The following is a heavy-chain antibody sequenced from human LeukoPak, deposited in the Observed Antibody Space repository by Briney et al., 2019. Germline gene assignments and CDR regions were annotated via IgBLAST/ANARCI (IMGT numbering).Heavy chain of an antibody. CDR2: IWYDGSNK. CDR3: ARAHGSGIRRDRKIMDV. Sequence: GGSLRLSCAASGFTFSSYGMHGVRQAPGKGLEWVAVIWYDGSNKYYADSVKGRFTISRDNSKNTLYLQMNSLRAEDTAVYYCARAHGSGIRRDRKIMDVWGKGTTVTVSS. J-gene: IGHJ6*04. D-gene: IGHD3-10*01. V-gene: IGHV3-33*01. CDR1: GFTFSSYG.